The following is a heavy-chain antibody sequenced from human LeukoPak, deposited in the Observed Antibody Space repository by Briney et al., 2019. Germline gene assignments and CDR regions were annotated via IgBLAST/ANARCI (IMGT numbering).Heavy chain of an antibody. V-gene: IGHV4-59*01. CDR2: IYYSGST. CDR1: GGSISSYY. D-gene: IGHD1-26*01. J-gene: IGHJ4*02. Sequence: SETLSLTCTVSGGSISSYYWSWIRQPPGKGLEWIGYIYYSGSTNYNPSLKSRVTISVDTSKNQFSLKLSSVTAADTAVYYCAREVDIVGATSSALDYWGQGTLVTVSS. CDR3: AREVDIVGATSSALDY.